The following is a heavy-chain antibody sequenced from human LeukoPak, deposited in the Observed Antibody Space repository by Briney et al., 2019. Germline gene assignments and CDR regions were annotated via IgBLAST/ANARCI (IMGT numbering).Heavy chain of an antibody. CDR1: GFTFSSYG. Sequence: GRSLRLSCAASGFTFSSYGMHWVRQAPGRGLGWVAVISYDASNKYYADSVKGRFTISRDNSKNTLYLQMNSLRAEDTAVYYCAKSRLEMAMDGAFDIWGKGQWSPSLQ. CDR2: ISYDASNK. J-gene: IGHJ3*02. D-gene: IGHD5-24*01. CDR3: AKSRLEMAMDGAFDI. V-gene: IGHV3-30*18.